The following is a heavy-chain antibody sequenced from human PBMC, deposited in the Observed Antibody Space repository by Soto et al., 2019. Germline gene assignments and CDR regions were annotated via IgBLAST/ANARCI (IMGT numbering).Heavy chain of an antibody. Sequence: EVHLVESGGGLVQPGGSLRLSCAASGFTFSSYWMHWVRQDPGEGLVWVSRISSDGSSTNYADSVKGRFTISRDNAKNTLYLQMNSLRADDTAVYYCARDTLYPLPWGQGTLVTVSS. D-gene: IGHD2-2*02. CDR3: ARDTLYPLP. J-gene: IGHJ5*02. CDR1: GFTFSSYW. CDR2: ISSDGSST. V-gene: IGHV3-74*01.